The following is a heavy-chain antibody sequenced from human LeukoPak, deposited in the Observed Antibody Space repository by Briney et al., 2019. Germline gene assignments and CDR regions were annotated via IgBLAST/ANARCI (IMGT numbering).Heavy chain of an antibody. Sequence: GASVKASCKASGYTFTSYGISWVRQAPGQGLEWMGWISAYNGNTNYAQKLQGRVTMTTDTSTSTAYMELRSLRSDDTAVYYCARGGYGSGSWSGYYYGMDVWGQGTTVTVSS. J-gene: IGHJ6*02. CDR1: GYTFTSYG. CDR3: ARGGYGSGSWSGYYYGMDV. CDR2: ISAYNGNT. D-gene: IGHD3-10*01. V-gene: IGHV1-18*01.